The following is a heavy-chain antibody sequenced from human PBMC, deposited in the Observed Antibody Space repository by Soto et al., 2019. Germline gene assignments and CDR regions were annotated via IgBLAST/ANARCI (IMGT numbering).Heavy chain of an antibody. CDR1: NTSITDDY. CDR3: EKYRMFWALQY. J-gene: IGHJ1*01. Sequence: PSETLSLTCKVSNTSITDDYWAWIRQSPGKGLEWIAFSHSSGNSAYNPSLKTRVRVSVDTSKKQVSLTLTSVTAADTAVYYCEKYRMFWALQYWGPGTLVT. D-gene: IGHD3-10*02. V-gene: IGHV4-59*03. CDR2: SHSSGNS.